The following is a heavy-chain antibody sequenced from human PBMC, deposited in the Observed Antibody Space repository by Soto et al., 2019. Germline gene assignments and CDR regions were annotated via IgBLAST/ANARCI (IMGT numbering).Heavy chain of an antibody. V-gene: IGHV5-51*01. J-gene: IGHJ6*02. CDR1: GYSFTSYW. D-gene: IGHD5-18*01. CDR2: IYPGDSDT. Sequence: GESLKISCKVSGYSFTSYWIGWVRQMPGKGLEWMGIIYPGDSDTRYSPSFQGQVTISADKSISTAYLQWSSLKASDTAMYYCARTAMANYYYYYGMDVWGQGTTVTVS. CDR3: ARTAMANYYYYYGMDV.